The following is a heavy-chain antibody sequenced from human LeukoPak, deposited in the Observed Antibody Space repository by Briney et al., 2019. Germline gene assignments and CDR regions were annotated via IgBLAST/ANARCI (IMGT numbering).Heavy chain of an antibody. CDR1: GGSISSYY. J-gene: IGHJ4*02. CDR2: PYYSGNT. CDR3: ARAAYCGGDCYYYFDY. V-gene: IGHV4-59*01. Sequence: NPSETLSLTCTVSGGSISSYYWHWIRQPPGKGLEWIGYPYYSGNTYYNPSLKSRVTMSVDTSKNQFSLKLSSVTAADTAVYFCARAAYCGGDCYYYFDYWGQGTLVTVSS. D-gene: IGHD2-21*02.